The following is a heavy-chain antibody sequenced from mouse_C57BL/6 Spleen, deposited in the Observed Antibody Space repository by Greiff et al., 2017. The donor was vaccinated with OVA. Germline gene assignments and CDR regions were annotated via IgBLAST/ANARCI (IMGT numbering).Heavy chain of an antibody. J-gene: IGHJ2*01. CDR1: GFTFSSYA. D-gene: IGHD1-1*01. CDR3: AREYGSSYFDY. CDR2: ISDGGSYT. V-gene: IGHV5-4*01. Sequence: DVMLVESGGGLVKPGGSLKLSCAASGFTFSSYAMSWVRQTPEKRLEWVATISDGGSYTYYPDNVKGRFTISRDNAKNNLYLQMSHLKSEDTAMYYCAREYGSSYFDYWGQGTTLTVSS.